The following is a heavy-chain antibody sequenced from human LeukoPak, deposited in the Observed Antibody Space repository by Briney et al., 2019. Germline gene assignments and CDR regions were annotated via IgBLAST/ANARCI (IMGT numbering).Heavy chain of an antibody. D-gene: IGHD5-12*01. V-gene: IGHV3-9*01. CDR3: AINGGGDSGYGNFDY. Sequence: SLRLSCAASGFMFDDYAMHWVRQAPGKGLEWVSGIRWNSADMGYADSVRGRFTISRDNAKRSLYLQMNSLRAEDTAFYYCAINGGGDSGYGNFDYWGQGTLVTVSS. CDR2: IRWNSADM. J-gene: IGHJ4*02. CDR1: GFMFDDYA.